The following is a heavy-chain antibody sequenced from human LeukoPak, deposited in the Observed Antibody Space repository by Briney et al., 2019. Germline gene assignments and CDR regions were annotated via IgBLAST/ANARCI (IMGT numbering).Heavy chain of an antibody. V-gene: IGHV3-15*01. CDR3: TTDLWFGELLAYGMDV. CDR1: GFTFRNVW. J-gene: IGHJ6*02. CDR2: IKSKSDGGTT. Sequence: PGGSLRLSCAASGFTFRNVWRNWVRQAPGKGLEWVGHIKSKSDGGTTDYAAPVKGRFTISRDDSKHTLYLQMHSLTTEDTAMYYCTTDLWFGELLAYGMDVWGQGTTVTVSS. D-gene: IGHD3-10*01.